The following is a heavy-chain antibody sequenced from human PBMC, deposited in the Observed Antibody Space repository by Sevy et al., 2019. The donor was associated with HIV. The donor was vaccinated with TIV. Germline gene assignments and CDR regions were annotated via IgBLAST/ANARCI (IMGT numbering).Heavy chain of an antibody. CDR3: ARGALRLWFGVMDV. CDR2: ISSSSSYI. J-gene: IGHJ6*02. CDR1: GFTFSSYS. Sequence: GGSLRLSCAASGFTFSSYSMNWVRQAPGKGLEWVSSISSSSSYIYYADSVKGRFTISRDNAKNSLYLQRNSLRAEDTAVYYCARGALRLWFGVMDVWGQGTTVTVSS. D-gene: IGHD3-10*01. V-gene: IGHV3-21*01.